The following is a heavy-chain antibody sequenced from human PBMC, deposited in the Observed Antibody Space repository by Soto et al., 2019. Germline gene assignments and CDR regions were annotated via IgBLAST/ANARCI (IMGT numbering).Heavy chain of an antibody. CDR1: GGSISSSSYY. Sequence: SETLSLTCTVSGGSISSSSYYWGWIRQPPGKGLEWIGSIYYSGSTYYNPSLKSRVTISVDTSKNQISLKLSSVTAADTAVYYCARDDSARPATYWGQGTLVTVSS. D-gene: IGHD1-26*01. CDR3: ARDDSARPATY. J-gene: IGHJ4*02. V-gene: IGHV4-39*07. CDR2: IYYSGST.